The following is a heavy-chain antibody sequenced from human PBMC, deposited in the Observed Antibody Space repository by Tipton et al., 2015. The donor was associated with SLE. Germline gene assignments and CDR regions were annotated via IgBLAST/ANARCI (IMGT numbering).Heavy chain of an antibody. D-gene: IGHD3-3*01. Sequence: QSGAEVKKPGASVKVSCKASGYTFSNYGVSWVRQAPGQGFEWMGWISFYSGNTNYAQKFQGRITMTTDTSTSTAYMELRSLGSDDTAVYFCARNVGDLWSAYAYWGQGTLVTVS. J-gene: IGHJ4*02. CDR3: ARNVGDLWSAYAY. CDR1: GYTFSNYG. CDR2: ISFYSGNT. V-gene: IGHV1-18*01.